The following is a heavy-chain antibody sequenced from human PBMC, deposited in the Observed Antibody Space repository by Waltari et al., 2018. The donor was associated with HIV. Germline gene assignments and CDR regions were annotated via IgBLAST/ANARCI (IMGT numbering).Heavy chain of an antibody. Sequence: EVQVMQSGAEVKKPGESLKISCKVSGSKFASYWFGWVRQMPGKGLEWMGIIFPRDSETRYGPSFQGQVTISADTSISTAFLQWDSLQASDTAMYYCARLDFYQSPGFSLGFDYWGQGTLVTVSS. CDR3: ARLDFYQSPGFSLGFDY. J-gene: IGHJ4*02. CDR1: GSKFASYW. CDR2: IFPRDSET. V-gene: IGHV5-51*03. D-gene: IGHD2-21*01.